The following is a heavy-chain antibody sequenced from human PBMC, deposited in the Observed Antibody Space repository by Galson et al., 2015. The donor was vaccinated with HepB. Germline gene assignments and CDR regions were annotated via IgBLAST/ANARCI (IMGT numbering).Heavy chain of an antibody. Sequence: ETLSLTCAVYGGSFSGYYWSWIRQPPGKGLEWIGEINHSGSTNYNPSLKSRVTISIDTSKNQFSLKLSSVTAADTAVYYCARRTTVTQRRTKNWYFDLWGRGTLVTVSS. D-gene: IGHD4-17*01. CDR1: GGSFSGYY. CDR2: INHSGST. V-gene: IGHV4-34*01. J-gene: IGHJ2*01. CDR3: ARRTTVTQRRTKNWYFDL.